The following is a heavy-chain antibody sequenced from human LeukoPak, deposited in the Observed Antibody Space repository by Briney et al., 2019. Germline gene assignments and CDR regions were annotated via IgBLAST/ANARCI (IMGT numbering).Heavy chain of an antibody. V-gene: IGHV4-4*02. J-gene: IGHJ4*02. D-gene: IGHD6-13*01. CDR3: AREIPKYSSSWSHVDY. CDR2: IFHMGST. CDR1: GDLITKNIW. Sequence: SGTLSLTCGISGDLITKNIWWSWVRQPPGKGLEWIGEIFHMGSTNYNPSLESRVTISVDKSKNQFSLNLSSVTAADTAVYYCAREIPKYSSSWSHVDYWGQGTLVTVSS.